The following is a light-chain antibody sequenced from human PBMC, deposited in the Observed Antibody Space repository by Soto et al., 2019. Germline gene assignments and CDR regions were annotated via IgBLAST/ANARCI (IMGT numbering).Light chain of an antibody. CDR1: QSVSSSY. J-gene: IGKJ3*01. CDR2: GAS. Sequence: EIELTQSPGTLSLSPGERATLSCRASQSVSSSYLAWYQQKPGQAPRLLIYGASSRTTGIPDRFSGSGSATDFTLTISRLEPEDFSVYYCQQYGSSPPITFGPGTKVDIK. CDR3: QQYGSSPPIT. V-gene: IGKV3-20*01.